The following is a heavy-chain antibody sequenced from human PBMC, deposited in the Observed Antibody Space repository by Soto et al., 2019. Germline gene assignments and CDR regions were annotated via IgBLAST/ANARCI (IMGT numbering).Heavy chain of an antibody. Sequence: QVQLVQSGAEVKKPGSSVTVSCKASGGTFSSYAISWVRQAPGQGLEWMGGIIPIFGTANYTQKFQGRVTITADESNSTAFMELSSLRSEETAVYYCSRDRMITFDPWGQGTLVTVSS. CDR1: GGTFSSYA. CDR3: SRDRMITFDP. V-gene: IGHV1-69*12. CDR2: IIPIFGTA. D-gene: IGHD3-22*01. J-gene: IGHJ5*02.